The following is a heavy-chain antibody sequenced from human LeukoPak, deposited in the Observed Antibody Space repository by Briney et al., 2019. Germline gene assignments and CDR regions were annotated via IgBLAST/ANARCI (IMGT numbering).Heavy chain of an antibody. V-gene: IGHV1-2*02. CDR2: INPNSGGT. J-gene: IGHJ4*02. CDR3: ARSQYSSGWYDY. Sequence: ASVKVSCKASGGTFSSYAISWVRQAPGQGLEWMGWINPNSGGTNYAQKFQGRVTMTRDTSISTVYMELSRLRSDDTAVYYCARSQYSSGWYDYWGQGTLVTVSS. CDR1: GGTFSSYA. D-gene: IGHD6-19*01.